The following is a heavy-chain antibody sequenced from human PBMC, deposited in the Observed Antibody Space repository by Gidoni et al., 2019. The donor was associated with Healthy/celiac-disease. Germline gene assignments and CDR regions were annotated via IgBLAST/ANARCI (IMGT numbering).Heavy chain of an antibody. J-gene: IGHJ4*02. CDR3: AKDAGYCSGGSCPPWFDY. V-gene: IGHV3-30*18. D-gene: IGHD2-15*01. Sequence: QVQLVESGGGVVQPWRSMRLSCASSGFTFSSYGMHWVHQAPGKGLEWGAVISYDGSNKYYADSVKGRFTISRDNSKNTLYLQMNSLRAEDTAVYYCAKDAGYCSGGSCPPWFDYWGQGTLVTVSS. CDR2: ISYDGSNK. CDR1: GFTFSSYG.